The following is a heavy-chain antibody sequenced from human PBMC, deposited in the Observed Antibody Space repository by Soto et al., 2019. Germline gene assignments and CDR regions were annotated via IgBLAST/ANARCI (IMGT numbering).Heavy chain of an antibody. CDR3: ATGPSPFDY. V-gene: IGHV1-69*02. CDR2: IIPILGIA. Sequence: QVQLVQSGAEVKKPGSSVKVSCKASGGTFSSYALSWVRQAPGQGLEWMGRIIPILGIANYAQKFQGRVTLTADKSTSTAYMELSSLRSEDTAMYYCATGPSPFDYWGQGTLVTVSS. J-gene: IGHJ4*02. D-gene: IGHD6-6*01. CDR1: GGTFSSYA.